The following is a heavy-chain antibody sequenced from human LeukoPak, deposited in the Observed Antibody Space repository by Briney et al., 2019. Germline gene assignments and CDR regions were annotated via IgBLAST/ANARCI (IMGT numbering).Heavy chain of an antibody. J-gene: IGHJ4*02. V-gene: IGHV3-23*01. CDR3: AKCGNSGCHLIDY. D-gene: IGHD5-12*01. CDR2: ISGRTGGT. CDR1: GFTFNTNA. Sequence: GGSLRLSCAASGFTFNTNAMSWVRQAPGKGLEWVSAISGRTGGTYYADSVKGRFTISRDNSKSTLYLQMDSLRVEDTAVYYCAKCGNSGCHLIDYWGQGTLVTVSS.